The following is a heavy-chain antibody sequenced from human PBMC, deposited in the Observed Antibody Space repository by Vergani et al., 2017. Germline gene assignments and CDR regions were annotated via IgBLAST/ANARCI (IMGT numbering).Heavy chain of an antibody. V-gene: IGHV3-53*04. CDR3: ARARIAAAGMLRYFDY. Sequence: EVQLVESGGGLVQPGGSLRLSCAASGFTVSSNYMSWVRQAPGKGLEWVSVIYSGGSTYYADSVKGRFTISRHNSKNTLYLQMNSLRAEDTDVYYCARARIAAAGMLRYFDYWGQGTLVTVSS. CDR1: GFTVSSNY. J-gene: IGHJ4*02. D-gene: IGHD6-13*01. CDR2: IYSGGST.